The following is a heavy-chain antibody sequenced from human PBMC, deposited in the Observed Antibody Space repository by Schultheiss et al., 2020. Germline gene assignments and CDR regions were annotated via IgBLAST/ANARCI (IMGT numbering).Heavy chain of an antibody. CDR1: GFTFSSYA. CDR2: ISYDGSNK. CDR3: ARVPTYYDFWSNFDY. J-gene: IGHJ4*02. V-gene: IGHV3-30*04. D-gene: IGHD3-3*01. Sequence: GGSLRLSCAASGFTFSSYAMHWVRQAPGKGLEWVAVISYDGSNKYYADSVKGRFTISRDNSKNTLYLQMNSLRAEDTAVYYCARVPTYYDFWSNFDYWGQGTLGTGSS.